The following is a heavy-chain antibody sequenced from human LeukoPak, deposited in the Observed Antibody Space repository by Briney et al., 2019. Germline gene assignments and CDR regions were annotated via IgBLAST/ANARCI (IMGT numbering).Heavy chain of an antibody. CDR3: AKDLVVGALDY. D-gene: IGHD1-26*01. CDR1: GFTFDDYG. Sequence: GGSLRLSCAASGFTFDDYGMSWVRQAPGKGLEWVSGINWNGGSTGYADSVKGRFTISRDNSRNMLFLQMNSLRADDTAVYYCAKDLVVGALDYWGQGTLVTVSS. J-gene: IGHJ4*02. CDR2: INWNGGST. V-gene: IGHV3-20*04.